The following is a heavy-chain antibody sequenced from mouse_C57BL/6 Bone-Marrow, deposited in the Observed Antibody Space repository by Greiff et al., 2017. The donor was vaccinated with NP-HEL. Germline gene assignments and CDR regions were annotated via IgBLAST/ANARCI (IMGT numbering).Heavy chain of an antibody. J-gene: IGHJ4*01. CDR3: ARNSGDYGSSRGCYAMDY. V-gene: IGHV2-9-1*01. CDR1: GFSLTSYA. CDR2: IWTGGGT. Sequence: VQLQESGPGLVAPSQSLSITCTVSGFSLTSYAISWVRQPPGKGLEWLGVIWTGGGTNYNSALKSRLSISKDNSKSQVFLKMNSLQTDDTARYYCARNSGDYGSSRGCYAMDYWGQGTSVTVSS. D-gene: IGHD1-1*01.